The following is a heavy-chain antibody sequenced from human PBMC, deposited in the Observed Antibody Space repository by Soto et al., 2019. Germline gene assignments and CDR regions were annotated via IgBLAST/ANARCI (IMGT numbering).Heavy chain of an antibody. J-gene: IGHJ5*02. CDR1: GLTVSSNY. CDR3: ARDRSTNWFDP. D-gene: IGHD2-15*01. CDR2: IYSGGST. V-gene: IGHV3-66*01. Sequence: EVQLVESGGGLVQPGGSLRLSCAASGLTVSSNYMSWVRQAPGKGLEWVSVIYSGGSTYYADSVKGRFTISRDNSKNTLYLQMNSLRAEDTAVYYCARDRSTNWFDPWGQGTLVTVSS.